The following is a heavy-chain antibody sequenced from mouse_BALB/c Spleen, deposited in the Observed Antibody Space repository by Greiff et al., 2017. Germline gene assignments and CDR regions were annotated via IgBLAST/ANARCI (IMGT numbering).Heavy chain of an antibody. CDR1: GFTFSSYA. CDR2: ISSGGSYT. V-gene: IGHV5-9-4*01. D-gene: IGHD1-1*01. J-gene: IGHJ3*01. CDR3: AIYYGSSSVFAY. Sequence: DVKLVESGGGLVKPGGSLKLSCAASGFTFSSYAMSWVRQSPEKRLEWVAEISSGGSYTYYPDTVTGRFTISRDNAKNTLYLEMSSLRSEDTAMYYCAIYYGSSSVFAYWGQGTLVTVSA.